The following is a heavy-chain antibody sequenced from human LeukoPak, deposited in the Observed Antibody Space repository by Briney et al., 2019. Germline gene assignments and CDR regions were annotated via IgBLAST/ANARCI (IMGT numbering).Heavy chain of an antibody. D-gene: IGHD3-9*01. V-gene: IGHV3-21*01. CDR1: GFTFSTYS. CDR3: ARDLGLRYFDWLFD. J-gene: IGHJ4*02. Sequence: GGSLRLSCAASGFTFSTYSMNWVRQAPGKGLEWVSCISGSSKNIYYADSVKGQFTIYRDNAKNSLYLQMNSLRAEDTAVYYCARDLGLRYFDWLFDWGQGTLVTVSS. CDR2: ISGSSKNI.